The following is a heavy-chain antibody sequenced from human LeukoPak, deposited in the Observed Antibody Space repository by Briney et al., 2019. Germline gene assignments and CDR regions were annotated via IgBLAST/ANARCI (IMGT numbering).Heavy chain of an antibody. V-gene: IGHV7-4-1*02. CDR3: AREILRFDI. CDR1: GYTFTSYA. J-gene: IGHJ3*02. Sequence: GASVKVSCKASGYTFTSYAMNWVRQAPGQGLEWMGWINTHTGNPTYAQGFSGRFVFSLDASVSTAYLQISSLKAEDTAIYFCAREILRFDIWGQGTMVTVAS. CDR2: INTHTGNP.